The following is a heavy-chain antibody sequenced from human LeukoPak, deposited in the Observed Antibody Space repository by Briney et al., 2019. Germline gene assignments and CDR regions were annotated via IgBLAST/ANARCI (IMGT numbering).Heavy chain of an antibody. D-gene: IGHD2-21*02. J-gene: IGHJ4*02. Sequence: SGKVSCKASGGIYSSYAICWVRQATGQGLEWMGGIIPIFGTANYAQKFQGRVTITADESTSTAYMELSSLRSEDTAVYYCARVGRLVATAPFDYWGQGTLVTVSS. CDR2: IIPIFGTA. CDR1: GGIYSSYA. CDR3: ARVGRLVATAPFDY. V-gene: IGHV1-69*13.